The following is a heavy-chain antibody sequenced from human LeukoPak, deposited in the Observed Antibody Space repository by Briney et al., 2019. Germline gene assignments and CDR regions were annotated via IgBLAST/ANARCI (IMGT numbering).Heavy chain of an antibody. J-gene: IGHJ3*02. CDR3: AIVGATGRYDAFDT. CDR1: GFTVSSNY. D-gene: IGHD1-26*01. Sequence: PGGSLRLSSAASGFTVSSNYMSWVRKAPGKGLEWVSVIYSGGSTYYADSVKGRFTISRDNSKNTLYLQMNSLRAEDTAVYYSAIVGATGRYDAFDTWGQGTMVTVSS. CDR2: IYSGGST. V-gene: IGHV3-66*01.